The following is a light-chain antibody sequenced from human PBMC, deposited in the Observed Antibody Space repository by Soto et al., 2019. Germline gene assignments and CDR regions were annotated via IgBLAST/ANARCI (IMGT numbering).Light chain of an antibody. CDR3: AAWGDSLSGVV. Sequence: QSVLTQPPSASGTPGLRVTISCSGSSSNIGGNFVFWYQQLPGTAPKLLIYRNNQRPSGVPDRFSGSKSGTSASLAISGLRSEDEADYYCAAWGDSLSGVVFGGGTKLTVL. CDR2: RNN. CDR1: SSNIGGNF. V-gene: IGLV1-47*01. J-gene: IGLJ2*01.